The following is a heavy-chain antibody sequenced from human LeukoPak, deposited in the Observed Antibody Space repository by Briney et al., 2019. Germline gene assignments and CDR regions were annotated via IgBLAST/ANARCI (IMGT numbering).Heavy chain of an antibody. J-gene: IGHJ5*02. Sequence: SETLSLTCTLYGGSMTSSSSYWGWIRQPPGKGLEWIGRIYYSGSTYYNPSLKSRVTISVDTSKNQFSRKLSSVTAADTAVYYCARMQWMGDNWFDPWGQGTLVTVSS. CDR2: IYYSGST. CDR1: GGSMTSSSSY. V-gene: IGHV4-39*07. CDR3: ARMQWMGDNWFDP. D-gene: IGHD6-19*01.